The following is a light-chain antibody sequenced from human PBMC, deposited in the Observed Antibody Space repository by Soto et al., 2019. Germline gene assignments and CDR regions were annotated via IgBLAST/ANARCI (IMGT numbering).Light chain of an antibody. CDR1: QDISNY. V-gene: IGKV1-33*01. Sequence: DIQMTQSPSSLSASVGDRVTITCQASQDISNYLKWYQQKPGKAPKLLIYDASNLETGVPSRFSGSGSGTEFTFTISRLQPEDIATYYCQQYDNLPPYTFGQGTKLEIK. CDR2: DAS. CDR3: QQYDNLPPYT. J-gene: IGKJ2*01.